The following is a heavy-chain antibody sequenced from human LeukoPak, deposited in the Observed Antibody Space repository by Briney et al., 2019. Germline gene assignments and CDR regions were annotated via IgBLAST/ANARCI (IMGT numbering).Heavy chain of an antibody. CDR2: ISYDGSNK. CDR3: ARARRDGYNSPYNLDY. J-gene: IGHJ4*02. V-gene: IGHV3-30*03. D-gene: IGHD5-24*01. Sequence: PGGSLRLSCAASGFTFSSYGMHWVRQAPGKGLEWVAVISYDGSNKYYADSVKGRFTISRDNSKNTLYLQMNSLRAEDTAVYYCARARRDGYNSPYNLDYWGQGTLVTVSS. CDR1: GFTFSSYG.